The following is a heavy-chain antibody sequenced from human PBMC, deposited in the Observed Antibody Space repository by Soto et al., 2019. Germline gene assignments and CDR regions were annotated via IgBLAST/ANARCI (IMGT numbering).Heavy chain of an antibody. J-gene: IGHJ6*02. CDR3: ARMTYYDFWSGYYPLMDV. CDR1: GGSVSSGSYY. CDR2: IYYSGST. D-gene: IGHD3-3*01. V-gene: IGHV4-61*01. Sequence: PSETLSLTCTVSGGSVSSGSYYWSWIRQPPGKGLEWIGYIYYSGSTNYNPSLKSRVTISVDTSKNQFSLKLSSVTAADTAVYYCARMTYYDFWSGYYPLMDVWGQGTTVTVSS.